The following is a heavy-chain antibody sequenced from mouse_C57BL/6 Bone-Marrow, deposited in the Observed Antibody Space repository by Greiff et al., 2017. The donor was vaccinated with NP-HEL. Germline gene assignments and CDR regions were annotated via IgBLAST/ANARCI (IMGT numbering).Heavy chain of an antibody. D-gene: IGHD1-1*01. Sequence: VQLQQPGAELVRPGTSVKLSCKASGYTFTSYWMHWVKQRPGQGLEWIGVIDPSDSYTNYTQKFKGKATLTVDTSSSTAYMQLSSLTSEDSAVYYCARDSLCYYGSSYDYWGQGTTLTVSS. J-gene: IGHJ2*01. CDR2: IDPSDSYT. CDR3: ARDSLCYYGSSYDY. CDR1: GYTFTSYW. V-gene: IGHV1-59*01.